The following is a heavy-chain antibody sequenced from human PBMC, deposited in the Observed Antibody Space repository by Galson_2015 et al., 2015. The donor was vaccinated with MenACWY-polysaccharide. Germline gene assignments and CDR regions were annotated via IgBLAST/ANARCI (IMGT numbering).Heavy chain of an antibody. Sequence: SLRLSCAASGLRFSGSGMHWVRQAPGKGLEWVAVIQYDGSNKVDVDSVKGRFTISRDNSKNTLYLEMNSLRAEDTAVYYCAREGSRIAFRAFDIWGRGTMVTVSS. D-gene: IGHD2-15*01. CDR3: AREGSRIAFRAFDI. J-gene: IGHJ3*02. CDR2: IQYDGSNK. CDR1: GLRFSGSG. V-gene: IGHV3-33*01.